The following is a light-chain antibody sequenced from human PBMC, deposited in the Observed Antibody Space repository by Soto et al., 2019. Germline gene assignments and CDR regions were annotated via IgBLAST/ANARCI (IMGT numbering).Light chain of an antibody. J-gene: IGLJ2*01. CDR2: EDT. CDR3: CSYAGSSTVV. CDR1: FSDVGSYNL. Sequence: QSALTQPASVSGSPGQSITISCTGTFSDVGSYNLVSWYQQHPGKAPKLMIYEDTKRPSGVSNRFSGSKSGYTASPTISGLQAEDEADYYCCSYAGSSTVVFGGGTKLTVL. V-gene: IGLV2-23*01.